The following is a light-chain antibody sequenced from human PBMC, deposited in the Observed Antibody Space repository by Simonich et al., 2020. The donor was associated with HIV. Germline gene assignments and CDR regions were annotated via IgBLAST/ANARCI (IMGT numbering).Light chain of an antibody. CDR1: QSVLYSSNNKNY. J-gene: IGKJ1*01. CDR2: WAS. V-gene: IGKV4-1*01. CDR3: HQHYSLPWT. Sequence: DIVMTQSPDSLAVSLGARATINCKSSQSVLYSSNNKNYLAWYQQKPGQPPKLLIYWASTRESGVPDRFSGSGSGTDFTLTISSLQAEDVAVYYCHQHYSLPWTFGQGTKVEIK.